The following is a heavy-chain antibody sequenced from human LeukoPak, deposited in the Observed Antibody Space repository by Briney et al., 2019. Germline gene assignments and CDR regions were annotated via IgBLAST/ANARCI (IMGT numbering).Heavy chain of an antibody. CDR2: IYTSGST. D-gene: IGHD3-3*01. CDR1: GGSISSYY. CDR3: ARDQYDFWSGYSSYYFDY. V-gene: IGHV4-4*07. J-gene: IGHJ4*02. Sequence: SETLSLTCTVSGGSISSYYWSWIRQPAGKGLEWIGRIYTSGSTNYNPSLKSRVTISVDTSKNQFSLKLSSVTAADTAVYYCARDQYDFWSGYSSYYFDYWGQGTLVTVSS.